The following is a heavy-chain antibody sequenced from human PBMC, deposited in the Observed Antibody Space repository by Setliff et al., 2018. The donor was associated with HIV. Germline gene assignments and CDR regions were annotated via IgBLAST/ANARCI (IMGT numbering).Heavy chain of an antibody. CDR3: AGPHHYFDF. Sequence: SETLSLTCAVYGGSFSGYYWSWIRQSPGKGLEWIGQINPTGSITNYNPSFKSRVTISVETSRRQFSLSLTSMTAADTAMYYCAGPHHYFDFWGQGTQVTVSS. V-gene: IGHV4-34*01. CDR2: INPTGSIT. CDR1: GGSFSGYY. J-gene: IGHJ4*02.